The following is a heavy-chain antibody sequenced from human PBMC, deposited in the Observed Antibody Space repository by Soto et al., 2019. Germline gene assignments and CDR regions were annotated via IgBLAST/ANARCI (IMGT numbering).Heavy chain of an antibody. CDR3: AKTIFGGVN. D-gene: IGHD3-16*01. J-gene: IGHJ4*02. V-gene: IGHV3-23*01. Sequence: EVQLLESGGDLVQPGGSLRLSCAASRFTFSTYAMSWVRQAPGKGLEWVSAITGSGGSTYYADSVKGRFTISRDNSKNTLYLQMNSLRADDSAVYYCAKTIFGGVNWGQGTLVTVSS. CDR2: ITGSGGST. CDR1: RFTFSTYA.